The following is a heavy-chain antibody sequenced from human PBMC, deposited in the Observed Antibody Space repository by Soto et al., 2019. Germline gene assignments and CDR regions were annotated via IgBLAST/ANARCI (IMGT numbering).Heavy chain of an antibody. CDR3: ARGPEYYFKPGVFDI. J-gene: IGHJ3*02. Sequence: EVQLVESGGGLEQPGGSLRLSCAASGFTLSSSEMNWVRQAPGKGLEWVSYVGSSGNTKYYADSVKGRFTISRDNAKNSLYLQMNSLRAEDTAVYYCARGPEYYFKPGVFDIWGQGTMVTVSS. CDR1: GFTLSSSE. CDR2: VGSSGNTK. V-gene: IGHV3-48*03. D-gene: IGHD1-26*01.